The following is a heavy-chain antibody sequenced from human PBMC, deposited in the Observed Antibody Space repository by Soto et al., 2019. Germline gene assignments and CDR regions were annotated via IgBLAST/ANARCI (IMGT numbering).Heavy chain of an antibody. CDR1: GGSVSSGSYY. CDR2: IYYSGST. D-gene: IGHD3-10*01. Sequence: SETLSLTCTVSGGSVSSGSYYWSWIRQPPGKGLEWIGYIYYSGSTNYNPSLKSRVTISVDTSKNQFSLKLSSVTAADTAVYYCARDQPPPYYYGSGSYYKGPTYGMDVWGQGTTVTVSS. CDR3: ARDQPPPYYYGSGSYYKGPTYGMDV. V-gene: IGHV4-61*01. J-gene: IGHJ6*02.